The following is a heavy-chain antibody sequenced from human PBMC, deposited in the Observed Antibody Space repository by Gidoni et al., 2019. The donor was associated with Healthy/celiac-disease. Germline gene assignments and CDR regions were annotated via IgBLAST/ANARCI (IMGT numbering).Heavy chain of an antibody. CDR2: INAGNGNT. V-gene: IGHV1-3*01. Sequence: QVQLVQSGAEVKKPGASVKVSCKASGYTFTSYAMHWVRQAPGQRLEWMGWINAGNGNTKYSQKFQGRVTITRDTSASTAYMELSSLRSEDTAVYYCARGGFLLWFGNNWFDPWGQGTLVTVSS. CDR1: GYTFTSYA. J-gene: IGHJ5*02. D-gene: IGHD3-10*01. CDR3: ARGGFLLWFGNNWFDP.